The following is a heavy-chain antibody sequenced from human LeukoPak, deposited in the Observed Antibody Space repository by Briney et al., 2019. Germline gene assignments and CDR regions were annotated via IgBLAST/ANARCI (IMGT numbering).Heavy chain of an antibody. D-gene: IGHD3-10*01. CDR2: IYYSGST. J-gene: IGHJ4*02. CDR3: APGGYYGSGSYPQ. V-gene: IGHV4-30-4*01. Sequence: PSQTLSLTCTVSGGSISNGDYYWSWIRQPPGKGLEWIGYIYYSGSTYYNPSLKSRVTISVDTSKNQFSLKLSSVTAADTAVYYCAPGGYYGSGSYPQWGQGTLVTVSS. CDR1: GGSISNGDYY.